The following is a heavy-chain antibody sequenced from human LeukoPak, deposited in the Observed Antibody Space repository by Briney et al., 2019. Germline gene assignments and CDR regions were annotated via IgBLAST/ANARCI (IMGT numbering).Heavy chain of an antibody. CDR3: ARDPGSYLAFDV. J-gene: IGHJ3*01. V-gene: IGHV4-61*02. CDR2: IYTSGST. Sequence: PSETLTLACNVSDGSISSRTYYWGWIRRPAGKGLEWIGRIYTSGSTNYNPSLKSRVTISVDTSKNQFSLKLSSVTAADTAVYYCARDPGSYLAFDVWGQGTMVTVSS. D-gene: IGHD3-16*02. CDR1: DGSISSRTYY.